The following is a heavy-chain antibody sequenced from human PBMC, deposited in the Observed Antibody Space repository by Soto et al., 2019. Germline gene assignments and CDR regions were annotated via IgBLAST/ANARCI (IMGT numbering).Heavy chain of an antibody. CDR2: IYYDGSA. V-gene: IGHV4-59*01. Sequence: PSETMSLTCTVSGGSISSSYWSWIRQPPGKGLEWLAYIYYDGSANYNPSLKSRATISLDMSKNQFSLKLTSVTAADTAVYYWARDKYCSGGSCRKNWYDPWGQGTLVTVSS. J-gene: IGHJ5*02. D-gene: IGHD2-15*01. CDR3: ARDKYCSGGSCRKNWYDP. CDR1: GGSISSSY.